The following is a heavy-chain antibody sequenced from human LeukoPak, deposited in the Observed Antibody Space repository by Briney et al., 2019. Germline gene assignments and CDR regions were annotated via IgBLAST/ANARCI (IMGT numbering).Heavy chain of an antibody. V-gene: IGHV3-23*01. J-gene: IGHJ4*02. CDR2: ITGSGSST. Sequence: GGSLRLSFAASGFTFSDYAITWVRQAPGKGLEWVSRITGSGSSTFYADSVKGRFTISRDNSKNTVSLQMSGLRAEDTAVYYCAKRERRSFAYWGQGTLVTVSS. CDR3: AKRERRSFAY. CDR1: GFTFSDYA.